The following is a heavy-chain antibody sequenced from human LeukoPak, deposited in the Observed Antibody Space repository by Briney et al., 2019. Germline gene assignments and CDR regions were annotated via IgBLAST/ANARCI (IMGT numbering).Heavy chain of an antibody. D-gene: IGHD2-15*01. V-gene: IGHV3-30*18. CDR2: ISYDGSNK. CDR1: GFTFSSYG. CDR3: AKVSGVYCSGGSCEFDY. J-gene: IGHJ4*02. Sequence: GGSLRLSCAASGFTFSSYGMHWVRQAPGKGLEWVAVISYDGSNKYYADSVKGRFTISRDNSKNTLYLQMNSLRAGDTAVYYCAKVSGVYCSGGSCEFDYWGQGTLVTVSS.